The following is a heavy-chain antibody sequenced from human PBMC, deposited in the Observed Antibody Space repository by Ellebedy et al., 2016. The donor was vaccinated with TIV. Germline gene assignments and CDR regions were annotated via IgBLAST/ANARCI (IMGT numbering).Heavy chain of an antibody. CDR2: ISAYNGNT. J-gene: IGHJ4*02. CDR3: ATARGYYYDSSGYWRPGFDY. V-gene: IGHV1-18*04. Sequence: ASVKVSXXASGYTFTSYGISWVRQAPGQGLEWMGWISAYNGNTNYAQKLQGRVTMTTDTSTSTAYMELRSLRSDDTAVYYCATARGYYYDSSGYWRPGFDYWGQGTLVTVSS. CDR1: GYTFTSYG. D-gene: IGHD3-22*01.